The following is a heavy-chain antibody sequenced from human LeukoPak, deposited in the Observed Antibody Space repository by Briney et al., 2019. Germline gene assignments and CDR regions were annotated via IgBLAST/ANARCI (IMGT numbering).Heavy chain of an antibody. CDR1: GFALSNHY. Sequence: GGSLRLSCAASGFALSNHYMNWVRQAPGKGLEWVSIIYNDGKTYYADSVKGRFTISRDESKNTLYLQMISLRAEDTSMYYCARDSYATFWGQGTLVTVSS. D-gene: IGHD3-16*01. J-gene: IGHJ4*02. CDR2: IYNDGKT. V-gene: IGHV3-66*02. CDR3: ARDSYATF.